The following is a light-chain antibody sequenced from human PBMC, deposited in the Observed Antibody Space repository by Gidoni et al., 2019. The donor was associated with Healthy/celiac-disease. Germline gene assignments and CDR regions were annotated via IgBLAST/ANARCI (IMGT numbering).Light chain of an antibody. J-gene: IGKJ2*01. CDR2: GAS. V-gene: IGKV3-15*01. Sequence: EIVLTQSPATLSVSPGERATLSCRASQSGSSNLAWYQQKPGQAPRLLIYGASTRDTGIPARLRGSGSGTEFTLTSSSLQSEDLAVYYCQQYNNWPPQYTFXQXTKLEIQ. CDR3: QQYNNWPPQYT. CDR1: QSGSSN.